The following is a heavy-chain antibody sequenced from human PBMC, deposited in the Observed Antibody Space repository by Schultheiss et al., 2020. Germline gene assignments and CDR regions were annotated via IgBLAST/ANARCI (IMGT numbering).Heavy chain of an antibody. CDR2: ISGSGGST. D-gene: IGHD2-15*01. Sequence: GGSLRLSCAASGFTFSSYAMSWVRQAPGKGLEWVSAISGSGGSTYYADSVKGRFTISRDNAKNSLYLQMNSLRAGDTAVYYCAREGIYCSGGSCYSDGAFDIWGQGTMVTVSS. CDR3: AREGIYCSGGSCYSDGAFDI. V-gene: IGHV3-23*01. CDR1: GFTFSSYA. J-gene: IGHJ3*02.